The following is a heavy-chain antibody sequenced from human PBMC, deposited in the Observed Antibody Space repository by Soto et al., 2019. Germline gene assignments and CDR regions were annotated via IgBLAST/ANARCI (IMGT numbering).Heavy chain of an antibody. J-gene: IGHJ6*02. CDR2: IIPMFGIG. V-gene: IGHV1-69*01. CDR1: GGSFSKYG. D-gene: IGHD1-26*01. Sequence: QVQLVQSGAEVKMPGSSVRVSCKASGGSFSKYGISWVRQAPGQGLEWMGGIIPMFGIGNYAEKFLGRVTITADESTSTSHMELSSLRSEDTAVYFCATGYRENYFYAMDVWGQGTTVTVSS. CDR3: ATGYRENYFYAMDV.